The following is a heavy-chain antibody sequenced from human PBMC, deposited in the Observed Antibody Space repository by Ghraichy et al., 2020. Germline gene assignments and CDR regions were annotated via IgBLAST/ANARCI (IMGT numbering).Heavy chain of an antibody. D-gene: IGHD3-22*01. CDR2: IKQDESEK. J-gene: IGHJ4*02. Sequence: GGSLRLSCAASGFTFSSYWMSWVRQAPGKGLEWVADIKQDESEKYYVDSVKGRFTISSDNAKNSLHLQMNSLRAEDTAVYYCARHGWGLYDSSGYYAHWGQGSLVTVSS. CDR3: ARHGWGLYDSSGYYAH. V-gene: IGHV3-7*03. CDR1: GFTFSSYW.